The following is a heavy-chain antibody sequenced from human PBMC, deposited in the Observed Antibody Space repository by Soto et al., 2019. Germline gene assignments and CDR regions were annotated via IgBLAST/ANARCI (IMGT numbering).Heavy chain of an antibody. J-gene: IGHJ6*02. CDR3: SKVDCSNTNCRTRGIDV. V-gene: IGHV4-4*07. CDR1: GGSLTSYY. D-gene: IGHD2-2*01. Sequence: QVHLQESGPGLVKPSETLSLICTVSGGSLTSYYWSWVRQPVGKGLVWVGRIYSDGTTNYSPSPSLSSRVTMSLESSKYQFCLWLSSVTAADTVIFYCSKVDCSNTNCRTRGIDVWGLGNKVTVSS. CDR2: IYSDGTT.